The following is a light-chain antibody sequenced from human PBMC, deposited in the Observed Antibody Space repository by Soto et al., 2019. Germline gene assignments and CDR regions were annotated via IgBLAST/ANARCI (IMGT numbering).Light chain of an antibody. CDR1: SSNIGGYNF. V-gene: IGLV2-8*01. J-gene: IGLJ2*01. CDR3: SSYAGNNNLL. CDR2: EVN. Sequence: QSVLTQPPSASGSPGQAVTVSCTGTSSNIGGYNFVSWYQHHPDKAPQLIIYEVNKRPSGVPDRFSGSKSGNTASLTVSGLQAEDEADYYCSSYAGNNNLLFGGGTKLTVL.